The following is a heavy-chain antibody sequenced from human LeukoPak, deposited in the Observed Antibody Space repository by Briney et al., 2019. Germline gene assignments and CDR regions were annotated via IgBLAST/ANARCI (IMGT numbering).Heavy chain of an antibody. J-gene: IGHJ4*02. CDR3: GRRSTISGHLDF. CDR1: GFTFSSYG. V-gene: IGHV3-30*03. D-gene: IGHD1-26*01. CDR2: ISSDGSDK. Sequence: TGKSLRLSCAASGFTFSSYGMHWVRQAPGMGLEWVAVISSDGSDKYYADSVKGRFTISRDNSKNTLYLQMGSLRAEDMAVYYCGRRSTISGHLDFWGQGALVTVSS.